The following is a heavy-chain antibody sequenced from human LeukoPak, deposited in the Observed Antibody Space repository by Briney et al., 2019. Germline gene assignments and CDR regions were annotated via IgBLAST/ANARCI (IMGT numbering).Heavy chain of an antibody. Sequence: SETLSLTCAVSGGSISSGGYSWSWIRQPPGKGLEWIGYIYHSGSTYYNPSLKSRVTISVDRSKNQFSLKLSSVTAADTAVYYCARWVRITMVRGIAAPGYYFDYWGQGTLVTVSS. CDR3: ARWVRITMVRGIAAPGYYFDY. V-gene: IGHV4-30-2*01. J-gene: IGHJ4*02. CDR2: IYHSGST. CDR1: GGSISSGGYS. D-gene: IGHD3-10*01.